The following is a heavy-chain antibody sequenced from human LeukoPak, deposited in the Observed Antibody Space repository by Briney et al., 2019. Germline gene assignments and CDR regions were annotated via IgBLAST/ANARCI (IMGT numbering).Heavy chain of an antibody. CDR3: ARDLGYSSSWYRKYGMDV. CDR1: GFTFSSYS. Sequence: PGGSLRLSCAASGFTFSSYSMNWVRQAPGKGLEWVSYISSSSSTIYYADSVKGRFTISRDNAKNSLYLQMNGLRAEDTAVYYCARDLGYSSSWYRKYGMDVWGQGTTVTVSS. V-gene: IGHV3-48*04. J-gene: IGHJ6*02. D-gene: IGHD6-13*01. CDR2: ISSSSSTI.